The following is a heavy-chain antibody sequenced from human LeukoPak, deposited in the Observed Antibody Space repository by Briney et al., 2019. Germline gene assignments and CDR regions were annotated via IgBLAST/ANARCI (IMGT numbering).Heavy chain of an antibody. V-gene: IGHV4-59*11. Sequence: SETLSLTCTVSGGSLSNHYWSWIRQPPGKGLEWIGHIYDSGSTTYNPSLKSRVTMSVDTSKNQFSLNLSSVTAADTAVYYCARGRIGGPKAPFDYSGQGTMVTVSS. CDR3: ARGRIGGPKAPFDY. CDR1: GGSLSNHY. J-gene: IGHJ4*02. D-gene: IGHD3-16*01. CDR2: IYDSGST.